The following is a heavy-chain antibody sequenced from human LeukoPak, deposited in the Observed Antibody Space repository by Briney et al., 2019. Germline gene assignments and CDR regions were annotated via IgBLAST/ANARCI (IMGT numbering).Heavy chain of an antibody. D-gene: IGHD6-19*01. CDR1: GGSISSSPYY. CDR3: ARHASVDGNWPRPLDY. V-gene: IGHV4-39*01. CDR2: IYYSGST. Sequence: SETLSLTCTVSGGSISSSPYYWGWIRQPPGKGLEWIGNIYYSGSTYYNPSLKTRVTISVATSKIHFSLKLTSVTAADTAVYYCARHASVDGNWPRPLDYWGQGSLVTVSS. J-gene: IGHJ4*02.